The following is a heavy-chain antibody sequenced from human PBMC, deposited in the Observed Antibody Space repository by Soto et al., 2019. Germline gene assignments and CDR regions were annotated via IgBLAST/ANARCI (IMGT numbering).Heavy chain of an antibody. D-gene: IGHD1-26*01. Sequence: GESLKISCKGSGYSFASHWVAWVRQMPEKGLEWIGTIYPGDSDAKYSSAFRGHVTISADTSVSTAYLQWRSLEATDSAIYYCARYSGSYWHYLDFWGQGTLVTVSS. CDR3: ARYSGSYWHYLDF. CDR2: IYPGDSDA. J-gene: IGHJ4*02. V-gene: IGHV5-51*01. CDR1: GYSFASHW.